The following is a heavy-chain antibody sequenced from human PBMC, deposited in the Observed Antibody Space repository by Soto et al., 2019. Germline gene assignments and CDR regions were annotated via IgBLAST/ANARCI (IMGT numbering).Heavy chain of an antibody. D-gene: IGHD3-10*01. CDR3: ASSASETKGSLYYFDY. V-gene: IGHV4-39*01. Sequence: SETLSLTCTVSGGSISSSSYYWGWIRQPPGKGLEWIGSIYYSGSTYYNPSLKSRVTISVDTSKNQFSLKLSSVTAADTAVYYCASSASETKGSLYYFDYWGQGTLVTVSS. CDR1: GGSISSSSYY. CDR2: IYYSGST. J-gene: IGHJ4*02.